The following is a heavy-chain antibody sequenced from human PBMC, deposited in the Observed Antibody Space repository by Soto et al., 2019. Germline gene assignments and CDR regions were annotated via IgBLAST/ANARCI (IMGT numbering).Heavy chain of an antibody. CDR3: ARDQGTTGTTGAFDI. J-gene: IGHJ3*02. D-gene: IGHD1-1*01. V-gene: IGHV3-21*01. Sequence: GCALRLSCAYSVFTFISYSMKWVSQAPGKGLEWVSSISSSSSYIYYADSVKGRFTISRDNAKNSLYLQMNSLRAEDTAVYYCARDQGTTGTTGAFDIWGQGTMVTVSS. CDR1: VFTFISYS. CDR2: ISSSSSYI.